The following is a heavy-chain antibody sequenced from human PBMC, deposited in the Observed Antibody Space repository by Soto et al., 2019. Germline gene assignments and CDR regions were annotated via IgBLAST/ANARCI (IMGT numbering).Heavy chain of an antibody. J-gene: IGHJ6*03. CDR1: GGSISSYY. Sequence: SETLSLTCTVSGGSISSYYWSWIRQPPGKGLEWIGYIYYSGSTNYNPSLKSRVTISVDTSKNQFSLKLSSVTATDTAVYYCARGITGTTRPKNYYYYYMDVWGKGTTVTVSS. V-gene: IGHV4-59*01. CDR3: ARGITGTTRPKNYYYYYMDV. CDR2: IYYSGST. D-gene: IGHD1-7*01.